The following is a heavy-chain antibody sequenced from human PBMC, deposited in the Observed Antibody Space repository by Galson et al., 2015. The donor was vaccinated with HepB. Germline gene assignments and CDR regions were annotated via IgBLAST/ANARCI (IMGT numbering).Heavy chain of an antibody. J-gene: IGHJ4*02. CDR1: GFTFSDYY. D-gene: IGHD2-15*01. Sequence: SLRLSCAASGFTFSDYYMSWLRQAPGKGLEWVSYISSSSSYTNYADSVKGRFTISRDNAKNSLYLQMNSLRAEDTAVYYCARWCGSGSGRCCGFDYWGQGTLVTVSS. CDR3: ARWCGSGSGRCCGFDY. V-gene: IGHV3-11*06. CDR2: ISSSSSYT.